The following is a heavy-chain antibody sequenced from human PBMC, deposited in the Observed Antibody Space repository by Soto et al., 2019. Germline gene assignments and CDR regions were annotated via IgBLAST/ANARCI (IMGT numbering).Heavy chain of an antibody. V-gene: IGHV3-74*01. Sequence: GGSLRLSCAASGFIFKMYWMHWVRQSPGKGLVWISRIYNDGTYSDYADSVRGRFTISRDNVNGTLYLQMNNLRAEDSGLYYCTRGPRPISTGTGAYWGQGTQVTVSS. J-gene: IGHJ4*02. CDR2: IYNDGTYS. CDR1: GFIFKMYW. CDR3: TRGPRPISTGTGAY. D-gene: IGHD3-10*01.